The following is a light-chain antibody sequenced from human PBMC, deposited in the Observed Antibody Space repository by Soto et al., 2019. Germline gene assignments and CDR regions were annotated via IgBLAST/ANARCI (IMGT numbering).Light chain of an antibody. J-gene: IGLJ2*01. V-gene: IGLV1-40*01. Sequence: QLVLTQPPSVSGAPGQRVTISCSGSSSNIGARYDAQWYQQFPGTPPKLLIYGANNRPSGVPDRFSVSKSGTSSSLAITGLQPEDEAVYYCQSYDTRLSGSIVFGGGTKVTVL. CDR2: GAN. CDR1: SSNIGARYD. CDR3: QSYDTRLSGSIV.